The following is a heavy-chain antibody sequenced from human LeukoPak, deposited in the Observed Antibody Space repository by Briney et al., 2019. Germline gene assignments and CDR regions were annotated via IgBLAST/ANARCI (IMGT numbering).Heavy chain of an antibody. CDR3: AKGAGYSSRGYYYYYMDV. CDR1: GFTFSSFS. CDR2: ISSGGDYK. Sequence: PGGSLRLSCAASGFTFSSFSMNWVRQAPGEGLEWVSSISSGGDYKHYADSVKGRLTISRDNAKNSLFLQMNSLRAEDTAVYYCAKGAGYSSRGYYYYYMDVWGKGTTVTVSS. J-gene: IGHJ6*03. D-gene: IGHD6-19*01. V-gene: IGHV3-21*01.